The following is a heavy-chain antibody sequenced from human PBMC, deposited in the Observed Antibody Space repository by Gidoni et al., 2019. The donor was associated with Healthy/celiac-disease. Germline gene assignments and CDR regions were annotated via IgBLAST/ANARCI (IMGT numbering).Heavy chain of an antibody. Sequence: EVQLVESGGGLVKPGVSLRLSCAASGFTFSNAWMSWVRQAPGKGREWVGRIKSKTDGGKTDYAAPVKGRFTISRDDSKNTLYLQMNSLKTEDTAVYYCTTELRYCSGGSCDQRGYWGQGTLVTVSS. CDR1: GFTFSNAW. CDR2: IKSKTDGGKT. V-gene: IGHV3-15*01. CDR3: TTELRYCSGGSCDQRGY. D-gene: IGHD2-15*01. J-gene: IGHJ4*02.